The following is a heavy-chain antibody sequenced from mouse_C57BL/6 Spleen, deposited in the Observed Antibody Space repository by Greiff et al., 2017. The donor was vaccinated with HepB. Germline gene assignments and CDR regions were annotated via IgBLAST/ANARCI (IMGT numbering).Heavy chain of an antibody. Sequence: EVKLLESGGGLVKPGGSLKLSCAASGFTFSSYAMSWVRQTPEKRLEWVATISDGGSYTYYPDNVKGRFTITRDNAKNNLYLHMSHLKSEDTAMYYCARKGGSSPYFDYWGQGTTLTVSS. V-gene: IGHV5-4*03. CDR2: ISDGGSYT. J-gene: IGHJ2*01. CDR1: GFTFSSYA. D-gene: IGHD1-1*01. CDR3: ARKGGSSPYFDY.